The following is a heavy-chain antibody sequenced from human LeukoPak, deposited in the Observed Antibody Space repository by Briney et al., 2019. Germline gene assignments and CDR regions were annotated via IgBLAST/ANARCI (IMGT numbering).Heavy chain of an antibody. J-gene: IGHJ4*02. CDR2: VHHSGST. D-gene: IGHD1-1*01. CDR1: GYSISSTYY. V-gene: IGHV4-38-2*02. CDR3: ATCVRGTTDFDY. Sequence: KPSATLSLTCTVSGYSISSTYYWGWIRQPPGKGLEWIGSVHHSGSTYYNPSLKSRVTISVDTSKIHFSMNLRSVTAADTAVYYCATCVRGTTDFDYWGQGTLVTVSS.